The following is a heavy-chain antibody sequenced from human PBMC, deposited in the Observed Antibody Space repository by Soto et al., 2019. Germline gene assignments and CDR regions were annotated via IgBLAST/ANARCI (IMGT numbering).Heavy chain of an antibody. D-gene: IGHD3-10*01. V-gene: IGHV1-69*01. CDR2: FNPIFETA. CDR1: GGTFSSYA. J-gene: IGHJ6*02. CDR3: TRGITLIRRVLPLGYYYGMDG. Sequence: QVQLVQSGAEVKKPGSSVKVSCKASGGTFSSYAISWVRQAPGQGLEWMGGFNPIFETANYAQKFQGRVTITADESTNAAYMELSSLRSEDTAVYYCTRGITLIRRVLPLGYYYGMDGGGQGTTVAVSS.